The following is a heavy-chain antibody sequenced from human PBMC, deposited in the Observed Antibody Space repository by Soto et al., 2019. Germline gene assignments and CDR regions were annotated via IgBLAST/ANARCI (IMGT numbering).Heavy chain of an antibody. CDR3: AREYYDFRSGSNYYFDY. CDR2: VYHTGRT. D-gene: IGHD3-3*01. V-gene: IGHV4-61*01. J-gene: IGHJ4*02. CDR1: GGSFKSGSYS. Sequence: LSLTCTVSGGSFKSGSYSWSWIRQPPGKGLEWIGYVYHTGRTSYNPSLKSRVSISMDTSKNQFSLKLSSVTAADTAVYYCAREYYDFRSGSNYYFDYWGQGTLVTVSS.